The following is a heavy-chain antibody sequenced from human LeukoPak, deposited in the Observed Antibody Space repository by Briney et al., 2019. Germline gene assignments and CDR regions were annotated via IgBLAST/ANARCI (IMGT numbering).Heavy chain of an antibody. V-gene: IGHV4-34*01. J-gene: IGHJ4*02. CDR2: INHSGST. CDR3: ARGVSDIVVVPAAILYYFDY. Sequence: GSLRLSCAASGFTVSSNYMSWIRQPPGKGLEWIGEINHSGSTNYNPSLKSRVTISVDTSKNQFSLKLSSVTAADTAVYYCARGVSDIVVVPAAILYYFDYWGQGTLVTVSS. D-gene: IGHD2-2*01. CDR1: GFTVSSNY.